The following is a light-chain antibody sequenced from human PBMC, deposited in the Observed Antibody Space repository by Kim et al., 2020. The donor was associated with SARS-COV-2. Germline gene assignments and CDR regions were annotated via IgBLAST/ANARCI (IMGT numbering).Light chain of an antibody. V-gene: IGLV4-69*01. CDR2: LNSDGSH. Sequence: QPVLTQSPSASLGASVKLTCTLSSGHSSYAIAWHQQQPEKGPRYLMKLNSDGSHSKGDGIPDRFSGSSSGAERYLTISSLQSEDEADYYCQTWGTGTVVFGGGTQLTVL. CDR1: SGHSSYA. J-gene: IGLJ2*01. CDR3: QTWGTGTVV.